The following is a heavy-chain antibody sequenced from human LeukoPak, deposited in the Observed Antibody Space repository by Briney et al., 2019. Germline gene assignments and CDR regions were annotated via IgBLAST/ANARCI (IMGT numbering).Heavy chain of an antibody. D-gene: IGHD6-6*01. CDR2: ISSSSSYI. J-gene: IGHJ4*02. CDR1: GFTFGSYS. Sequence: GGSLRLSCAASGFTFGSYSMNWVRQAPGKGLEWVSSISSSSSYIYYADSVKGRFTISRDNAKNSLYLQMNSLRAEDTAVYYCARGEYSSSKLSDYWGQGTLVTVSS. CDR3: ARGEYSSSKLSDY. V-gene: IGHV3-21*01.